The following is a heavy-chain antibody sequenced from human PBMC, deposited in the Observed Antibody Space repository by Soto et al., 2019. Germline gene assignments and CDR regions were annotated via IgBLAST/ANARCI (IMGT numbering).Heavy chain of an antibody. J-gene: IGHJ4*02. V-gene: IGHV3-53*02. D-gene: IGHD2-2*01. CDR1: GFTVSSNY. CDR3: ARYEPEGYFDY. Sequence: EVQLVETGGGLIQPGGSLRLSCAASGFTVSSNYMSWVRQAPGKGLEWVSVIYSGGSTYYADSVKGRFTISRDNSKNTLYLKMNSLRAEDTAVYYCARYEPEGYFDYWGQGTLVTVSS. CDR2: IYSGGST.